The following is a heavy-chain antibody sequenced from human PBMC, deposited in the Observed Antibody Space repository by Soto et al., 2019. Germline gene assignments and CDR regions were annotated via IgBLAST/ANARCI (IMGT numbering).Heavy chain of an antibody. CDR3: ARTSCSGGSCFSDFDY. V-gene: IGHV1-18*01. J-gene: IGHJ4*02. CDR2: ISDYNGNT. D-gene: IGHD2-15*01. Sequence: QVQLVQSGAEVKKPGASVKVSCKASGYTFTSYGISWVRQAPGQGLERMGWISDYNGNTNYAQKLKSRVTVTRDTSTSRAYMELRSLRSDDTAVSYCARTSCSGGSCFSDFDYWGQGTLVTVSA. CDR1: GYTFTSYG.